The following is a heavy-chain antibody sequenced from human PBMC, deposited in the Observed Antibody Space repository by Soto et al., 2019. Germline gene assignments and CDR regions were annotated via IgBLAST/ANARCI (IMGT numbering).Heavy chain of an antibody. D-gene: IGHD6-6*01. V-gene: IGHV1-18*01. CDR3: ARDFAAGGQLGGGFDY. Sequence: QVQLVQSGAEVKKPGASVKVSCKASGYTFTRFGINWVRQAPGQGLEWMGWISGYNGNTNTAENFQGRVTMTTDTSATTAYMELRSLRPDDTAVYYCARDFAAGGQLGGGFDYWGQGTLVTVSS. CDR2: ISGYNGNT. CDR1: GYTFTRFG. J-gene: IGHJ4*02.